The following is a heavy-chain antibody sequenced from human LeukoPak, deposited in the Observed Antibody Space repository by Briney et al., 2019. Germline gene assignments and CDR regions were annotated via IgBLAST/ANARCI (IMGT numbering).Heavy chain of an antibody. J-gene: IGHJ4*02. Sequence: SETLSLTCTVSGGSISSYYWSWIRQPPGKGLEWIGYIYYSGSTNYNPSLKSRVTISVDTSKNQFSLKLSSVTAADTAVYYCARHLDYGDPSFDYWGQGTLVTVSS. CDR3: ARHLDYGDPSFDY. CDR2: IYYSGST. D-gene: IGHD4-17*01. V-gene: IGHV4-59*01. CDR1: GGSISSYY.